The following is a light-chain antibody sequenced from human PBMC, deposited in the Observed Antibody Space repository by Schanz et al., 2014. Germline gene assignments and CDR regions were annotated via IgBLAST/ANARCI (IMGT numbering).Light chain of an antibody. CDR2: EVT. CDR1: TSDVGTYNR. V-gene: IGLV2-18*02. J-gene: IGLJ3*02. Sequence: QSALTQPPSVSGSPGQSVTISCTGTTSDVGTYNRVSWYQQPPDTAPKLIIYEVTNRPSGVPDRFSGSKSGNTASLTVSGLQAEDEADYYCSSYAGTNNFGVFGGGTKLTVL. CDR3: SSYAGTNNFGV.